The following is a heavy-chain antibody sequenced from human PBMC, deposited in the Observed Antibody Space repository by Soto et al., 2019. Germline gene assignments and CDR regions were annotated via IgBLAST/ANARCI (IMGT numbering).Heavy chain of an antibody. V-gene: IGHV1-69*12. CDR3: ARDFGWLDK. Sequence: QVQLVQSGAEVKKPGSSVRVSCKASGGTFSSFGISWVRQAPGQGLEWMGGIMPTLYTSHYAQKFQGRVSXTADESTTTAYMELSSLRSEDTAVYYCARDFGWLDKWGQGTLVTVSS. D-gene: IGHD3-10*01. J-gene: IGHJ5*02. CDR1: GGTFSSFG. CDR2: IMPTLYTS.